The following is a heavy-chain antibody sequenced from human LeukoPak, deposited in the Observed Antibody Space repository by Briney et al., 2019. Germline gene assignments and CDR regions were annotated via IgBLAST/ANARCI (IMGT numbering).Heavy chain of an antibody. J-gene: IGHJ4*02. CDR3: VQFEFDY. CDR2: IYPCDSDT. D-gene: IGHD3-10*01. Sequence: GESLKISWKGSGYSFTSFWIGWVRQMPGKGLEWMGIIYPCDSDTRYSPSFQGQVTISADKSISTAYMDLSRLRSDDTPVYYCVQFEFDYWGQGTLVTVSS. V-gene: IGHV5-51*01. CDR1: GYSFTSFW.